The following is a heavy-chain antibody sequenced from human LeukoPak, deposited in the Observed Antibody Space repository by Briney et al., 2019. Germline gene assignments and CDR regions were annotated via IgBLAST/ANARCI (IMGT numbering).Heavy chain of an antibody. CDR3: ARGNYYGQDY. J-gene: IGHJ4*02. Sequence: PGRSLRLSCAASGFTFDDYAMHWIRQPPGKGLEWVSGISWDSGNIGYADSVKGRFTISRDNAKNSLYLQMNSLRAEDTAVYYCARGNYYGQDYWGQGTLVTVSS. CDR2: ISWDSGNI. V-gene: IGHV3-9*01. CDR1: GFTFDDYA. D-gene: IGHD3-10*01.